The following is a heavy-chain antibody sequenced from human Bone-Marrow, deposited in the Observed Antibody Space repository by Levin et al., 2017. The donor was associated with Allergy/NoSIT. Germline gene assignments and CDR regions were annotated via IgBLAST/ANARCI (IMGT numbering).Heavy chain of an antibody. D-gene: IGHD5-24*01. CDR3: ARDVIGYKFPLQYYYGLDV. CDR1: GASLSSHGSY. J-gene: IGHJ6*02. Sequence: SETLSLTCSVSGASLSSHGSYWNWIRQTPGKGLEWIGYINYSGSTNSNPSLTSRVNISVDTSKNEFSLKLESLTAADTAVYYCARDVIGYKFPLQYYYGLDVWGQGTTVIVS. CDR2: INYSGST. V-gene: IGHV4-61*08.